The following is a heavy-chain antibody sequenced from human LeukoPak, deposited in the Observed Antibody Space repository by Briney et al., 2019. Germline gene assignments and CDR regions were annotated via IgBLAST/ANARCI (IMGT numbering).Heavy chain of an antibody. D-gene: IGHD2-2*01. CDR2: ISSSSSYI. CDR3: ARDGIVVVPAVYAFDI. Sequence: PGGSLRLSCAASGFTFSSYSMNWVRQAPGKGLEWVSSISSSSSYIYYADSVKGRFTISRDNAKNSLYLQMNSLRAEDTAVYYCARDGIVVVPAVYAFDIWGQGTMVTVSS. V-gene: IGHV3-21*01. CDR1: GFTFSSYS. J-gene: IGHJ3*02.